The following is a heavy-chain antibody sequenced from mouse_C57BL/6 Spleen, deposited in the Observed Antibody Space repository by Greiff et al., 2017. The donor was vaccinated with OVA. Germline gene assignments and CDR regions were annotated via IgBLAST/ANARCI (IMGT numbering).Heavy chain of an antibody. CDR1: GYSFTGYF. D-gene: IGHD1-1*01. CDR3: ARWDGSSYEDLDY. Sequence: EVQLQESGPELVKPGDSVKISCKASGYSFTGYFMNWVMQSHGKSLEWIGRINPYNGDTFYNQKFKGKATLTEDKSSSTAHMELRSLTSGDSAVYYCARWDGSSYEDLDYWGQGTTLTVSS. CDR2: INPYNGDT. V-gene: IGHV1-20*01. J-gene: IGHJ2*01.